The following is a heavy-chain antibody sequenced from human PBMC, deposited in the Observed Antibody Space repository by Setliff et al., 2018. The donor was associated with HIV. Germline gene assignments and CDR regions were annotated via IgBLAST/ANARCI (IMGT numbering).Heavy chain of an antibody. Sequence: PSETLSLTCAVSGGSISSSNWWSWVRQPPGKGLEWIGEIYYSGSTYYNPSLKSRVTISVDTSKNQFSLKLSSVTAADTAVYYCARHSPTYCSGTSCYDNWFDPWGQGTPVTVSS. CDR2: IYYSGST. CDR3: ARHSPTYCSGTSCYDNWFDP. CDR1: GGSISSSNW. V-gene: IGHV4-4*02. J-gene: IGHJ5*02. D-gene: IGHD2-2*01.